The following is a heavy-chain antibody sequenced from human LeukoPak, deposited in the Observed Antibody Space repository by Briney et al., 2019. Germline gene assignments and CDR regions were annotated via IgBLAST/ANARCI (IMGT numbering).Heavy chain of an antibody. CDR1: GYTFTSYA. V-gene: IGHV1-3*01. D-gene: IGHD3-3*01. CDR2: INAGNGNT. CDR3: ARDRSNFWSGYYTRHYNWFDP. J-gene: IGHJ5*02. Sequence: ASVKVSCKASGYTFTSYAMHWVRQAPGQRLEWMGWINAGNGNTKYSQKFQGRVTITRDTSAGTAYMELSSLRSEDTAVYYCARDRSNFWSGYYTRHYNWFDPWGQGTLVTVSS.